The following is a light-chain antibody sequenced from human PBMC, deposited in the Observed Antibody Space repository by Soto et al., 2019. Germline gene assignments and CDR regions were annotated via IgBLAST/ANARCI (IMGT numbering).Light chain of an antibody. Sequence: DIQMTQSPSSLSASVGDRVTITCRASQSISTFLSWYQHMPGKAPKLLIYAASSLRSGVPSRFSGSGSGTDFTLNISSLQPEDFANYYCQQSYTIPWTFGQGTKVEIK. V-gene: IGKV1-39*01. J-gene: IGKJ1*01. CDR3: QQSYTIPWT. CDR2: AAS. CDR1: QSISTF.